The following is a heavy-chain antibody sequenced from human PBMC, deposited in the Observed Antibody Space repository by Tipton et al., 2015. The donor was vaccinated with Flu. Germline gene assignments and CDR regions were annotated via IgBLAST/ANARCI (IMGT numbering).Heavy chain of an antibody. CDR2: IGSAGDT. Sequence: VQLVQSGGTLVQPGGSLRLSCAASGFTFSTYDIHWVRQVTEKGLEWVSAIGSAGDTYYSDSVKGRFTISRDNVRNSLYLQMNNLRVGDTAVYYCARGPLPDSNWYNGMDVWGQGTTVTVSS. J-gene: IGHJ6*02. D-gene: IGHD6-13*01. CDR1: GFTFSTYD. V-gene: IGHV3-13*01. CDR3: ARGPLPDSNWYNGMDV.